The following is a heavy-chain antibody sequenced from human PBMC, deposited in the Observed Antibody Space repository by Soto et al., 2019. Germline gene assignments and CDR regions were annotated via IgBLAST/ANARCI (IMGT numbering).Heavy chain of an antibody. D-gene: IGHD2-8*01. Sequence: GGSLRLSCVASGFTFINNAMIWVRQAPGKGLEWVSSVTGTGGTTYYSDSVKGRFTISRDNSKNTVFLQMNSLRVEDTAMYYCTRHEMGNYYYYYYMDVWGKGTTVTVSS. J-gene: IGHJ6*03. CDR3: TRHEMGNYYYYYYMDV. CDR2: VTGTGGTT. V-gene: IGHV3-23*01. CDR1: GFTFINNA.